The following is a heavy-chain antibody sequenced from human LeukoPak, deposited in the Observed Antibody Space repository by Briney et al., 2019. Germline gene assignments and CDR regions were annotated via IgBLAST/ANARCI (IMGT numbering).Heavy chain of an antibody. CDR2: INHSGYT. CDR1: GVSFDDYY. CDR3: TRMTTGHDY. J-gene: IGHJ4*02. D-gene: IGHD4-17*01. V-gene: IGHV4-34*01. Sequence: PSETLSLTCAVSGVSFDDYYWSWVRRTPGKGLEWIGEINHSGYTNDNPSLKSRVTLSIDTSRKQFSLNLRSVTVADAGTYYCTRMTTGHDYWGQGTLVTVSS.